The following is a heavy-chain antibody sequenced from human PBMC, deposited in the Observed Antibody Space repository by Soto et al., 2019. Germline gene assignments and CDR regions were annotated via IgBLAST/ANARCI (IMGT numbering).Heavy chain of an antibody. CDR1: GYSFTSNA. V-gene: IGHV1-18*04. D-gene: IGHD3-16*02. CDR2: ISTYSGDP. Sequence: QVQLVQSGAEVKKPGASVKVACKASGYSFTSNAITWVRQAPGQGLEWMGWISTYSGDPNYAQKFQGRVTMTTDTSTNTAYMEVRSLRSDDTAVYYCARVWGSDQAPSGGAGFDPWGQGTLVTVSS. J-gene: IGHJ5*02. CDR3: ARVWGSDQAPSGGAGFDP.